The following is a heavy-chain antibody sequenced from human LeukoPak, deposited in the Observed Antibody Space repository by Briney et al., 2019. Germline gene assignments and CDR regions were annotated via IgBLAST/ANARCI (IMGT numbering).Heavy chain of an antibody. CDR1: GFTFSSYA. J-gene: IGHJ4*02. Sequence: GGSLRLSCAASGFTFSSYAMSWVRQAPGRGLEWVSGISGSGGSTYYADSVKGRFTISRDNSKNTLYLQMNSLRAEDTAVYYCAKDGGATTGSYFDYWGQGTLVTVSS. CDR3: AKDGGATTGSYFDY. V-gene: IGHV3-23*01. D-gene: IGHD1-26*01. CDR2: ISGSGGST.